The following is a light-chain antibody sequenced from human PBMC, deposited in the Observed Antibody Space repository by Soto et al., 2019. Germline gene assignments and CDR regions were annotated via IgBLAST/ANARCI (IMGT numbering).Light chain of an antibody. J-gene: IGKJ4*01. CDR1: QSVLCSSINKNY. V-gene: IGKV4-1*01. CDR3: QQFYSTPLT. CDR2: WAS. Sequence: DIVMTQSPDSLAVSLGERATINCKSSQSVLCSSINKNYLAWYQQKPGQPPKLLIYWASTRESGVPDRFSGSGSGTDFTLTISSLQAEDVAVYYCQQFYSTPLTFGGGTKVEIK.